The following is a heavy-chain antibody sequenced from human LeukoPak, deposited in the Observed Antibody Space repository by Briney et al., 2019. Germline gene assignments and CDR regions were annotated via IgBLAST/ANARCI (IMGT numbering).Heavy chain of an antibody. J-gene: IGHJ5*02. V-gene: IGHV3-23*01. CDR3: AKGAVAFGGVIGNWFDP. Sequence: PGGSLRLSCAGSGFTFSSFAMTWVRQAPGKGLGWASAISVSGGSTYYADSVKGRFTISRDNSKNTLYLQMNNLRAEDTAVYYCAKGAVAFGGVIGNWFDPWGQGTLVTVSS. CDR2: ISVSGGST. CDR1: GFTFSSFA. D-gene: IGHD3-16*02.